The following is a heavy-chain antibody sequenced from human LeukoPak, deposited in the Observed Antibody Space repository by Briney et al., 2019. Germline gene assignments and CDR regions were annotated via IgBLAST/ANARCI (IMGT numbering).Heavy chain of an antibody. CDR1: GYSFTGYF. J-gene: IGHJ6*02. CDR3: ARRFYYAMDV. Sequence: VASVKVSCKVSGYSFTGYFMQWVRQAPGQRLKWMGWINPNSGDTNYAQKFQGRVTMTRDTSISTAYMELGRLRSDDAAVYYCARRFYYAMDVWGQGTTVTVSS. V-gene: IGHV1-2*02. CDR2: INPNSGDT. D-gene: IGHD3-16*01.